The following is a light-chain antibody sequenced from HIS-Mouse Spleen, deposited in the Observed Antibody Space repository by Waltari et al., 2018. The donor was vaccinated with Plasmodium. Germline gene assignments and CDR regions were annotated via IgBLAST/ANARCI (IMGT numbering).Light chain of an antibody. Sequence: EIVMTQSPATLSVSPGERATLSCRASQSVIGNLAWYQHNPGQAPRLRIYGASTRATGIPARFSGSGSGTEFNLTISSLQSEDFAVYYCQKYNNWSFTFGPGTKVDIK. CDR3: QKYNNWSFT. CDR1: QSVIGN. V-gene: IGKV3-15*01. J-gene: IGKJ3*01. CDR2: GAS.